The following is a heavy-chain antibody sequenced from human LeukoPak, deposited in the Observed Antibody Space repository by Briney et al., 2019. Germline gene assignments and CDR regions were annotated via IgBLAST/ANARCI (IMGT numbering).Heavy chain of an antibody. D-gene: IGHD3-9*01. CDR1: GGSFSGYY. CDR3: ARLSITIFYPHYMDV. J-gene: IGHJ6*03. Sequence: PSETLSLTCAVYGGSFSGYYWSWIRQPPGKGLEWIGEINHSGSSNYNPSLKSRVTISVDTSKNQFPLKLSSVTAADTAVYYCARLSITIFYPHYMDVWGKGTTVTVSS. V-gene: IGHV4-34*01. CDR2: INHSGSS.